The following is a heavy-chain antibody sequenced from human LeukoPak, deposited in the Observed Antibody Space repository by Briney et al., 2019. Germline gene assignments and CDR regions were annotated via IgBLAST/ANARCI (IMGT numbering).Heavy chain of an antibody. CDR2: IKQDGSEE. J-gene: IGHJ4*02. Sequence: GGSLRLSCAASGFIFSNYWMSWVRLAPGRGLEWVANIKQDGSEEYYVDSVKGRFTISRDNAKNSMYLQMNSLRADDTAVYYCARIFSVYYVLDYWGQGTPVTASS. CDR1: GFIFSNYW. CDR3: ARIFSVYYVLDY. V-gene: IGHV3-7*01. D-gene: IGHD5/OR15-5a*01.